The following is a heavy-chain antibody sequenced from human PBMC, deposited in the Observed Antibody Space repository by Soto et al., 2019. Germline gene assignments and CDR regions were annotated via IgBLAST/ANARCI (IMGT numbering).Heavy chain of an antibody. D-gene: IGHD4-17*01. Sequence: QITLKESGPTLVRPAQTLTLTCAFSGFSLTTYDMGVAWIRQPPGKALEWLALIYWDDDKRYSPSLKDRLAISKDTPRNQVVLTITNMDPGDTATYFCAHAGDYDLLTCVHWGPGTLVTVSS. V-gene: IGHV2-5*02. CDR2: IYWDDDK. CDR3: AHAGDYDLLTCVH. CDR1: GFSLTTYDMG. J-gene: IGHJ4*02.